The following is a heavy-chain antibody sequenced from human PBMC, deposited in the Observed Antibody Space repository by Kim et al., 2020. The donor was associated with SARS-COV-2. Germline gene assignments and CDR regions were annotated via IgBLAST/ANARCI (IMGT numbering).Heavy chain of an antibody. CDR1: GYTFTSYA. V-gene: IGHV1-3*01. J-gene: IGHJ5*02. CDR3: ARVYDILTNWFDP. CDR2: INAGNGNT. D-gene: IGHD3-9*01. Sequence: ASVKVSCKASGYTFTSYAMHWVRQAPGQRLEWMGWINAGNGNTKYSQKFQGRVTITRDTSASTAYMELSSLRSEDTAVYYCARVYDILTNWFDPWGQGTLVTVSS.